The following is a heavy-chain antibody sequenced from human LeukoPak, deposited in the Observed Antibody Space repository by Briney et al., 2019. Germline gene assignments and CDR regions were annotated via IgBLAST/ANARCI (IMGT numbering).Heavy chain of an antibody. D-gene: IGHD3-22*01. CDR1: GFTFSSYA. CDR2: ISYDGSNK. CDR3: ARGHMISSLDY. J-gene: IGHJ4*02. V-gene: IGHV3-30-3*01. Sequence: GESLRLSCAASGFTFSSYAMHWVRQAPGKGLEWVAVISYDGSNKYYADSVKGRFTISRDNSKNTLYLQMNSLRAEDTAVYYCARGHMISSLDYRGQGTLVTVAS.